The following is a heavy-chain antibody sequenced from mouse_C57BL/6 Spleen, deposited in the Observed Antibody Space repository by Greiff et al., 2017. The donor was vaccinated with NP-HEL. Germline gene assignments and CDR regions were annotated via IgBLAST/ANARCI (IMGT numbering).Heavy chain of an antibody. CDR3: ARSNYYGSSPYAMDY. V-gene: IGHV1-20*01. CDR2: INPYNGDT. CDR1: GYSFTGYF. J-gene: IGHJ4*01. Sequence: VQLQQSGPELVKPGDSVKISCKASGYSFTGYFMYWVMQSHGKSLEWIGRINPYNGDTFYNQKFKGKATLTVDKSSSTAHMELRSLTSEDSAVYYCARSNYYGSSPYAMDYWGQGTSVTVSS. D-gene: IGHD1-1*01.